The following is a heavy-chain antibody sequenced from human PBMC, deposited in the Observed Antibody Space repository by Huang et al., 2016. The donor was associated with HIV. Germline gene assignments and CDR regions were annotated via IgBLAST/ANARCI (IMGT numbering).Heavy chain of an antibody. V-gene: IGHV4-61*09. J-gene: IGHJ5*02. CDR2: IFTGGST. CDR1: GVSISSGLYF. CDR3: ARDYSGSYNPEYNWFDP. Sequence: QVQLEESGPGLVKPSQTLSLTCTVSGVSISSGLYFWSWLRQPAGTGLEWIVQIFTGGSTNYNPSLRRRFTISVDRSKNQFSLNLTSVTAADTAVYYCARDYSGSYNPEYNWFDPWGRGTLVTVSS. D-gene: IGHD6-19*01.